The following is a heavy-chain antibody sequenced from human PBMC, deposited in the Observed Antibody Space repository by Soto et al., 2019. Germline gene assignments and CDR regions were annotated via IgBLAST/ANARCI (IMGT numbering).Heavy chain of an antibody. CDR3: AKLAGYCSGNSCHGDYAMDV. CDR2: FYYSENT. Sequence: SDTLCLTCSVSGGSISSKIYSWGWIRQPPGKGLEWIGTFYYSENTYYNPSLKSRVTISVDTSKNQFSLKLSSVTAADTAVYYCAKLAGYCSGNSCHGDYAMDVWGQGTTVTVSS. D-gene: IGHD2-15*01. CDR1: GGSISSKIYS. J-gene: IGHJ6*02. V-gene: IGHV4-39*01.